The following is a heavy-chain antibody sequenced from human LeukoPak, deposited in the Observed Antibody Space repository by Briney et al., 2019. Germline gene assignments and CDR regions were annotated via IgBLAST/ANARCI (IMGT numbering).Heavy chain of an antibody. Sequence: SETLSLTCSVSGGSITSRDSYWGWIRQSPGKGLEWIGSIYYRGTTYYTPSLKSRVTMSVDTSKNQFSLSLTSVTAADTAVYYCARDRGVYMGGDNDFDVWGQGTMVSVSS. CDR1: GGSITSRDSY. CDR2: IYYRGTT. CDR3: ARDRGVYMGGDNDFDV. V-gene: IGHV4-39*07. D-gene: IGHD2-8*02. J-gene: IGHJ3*01.